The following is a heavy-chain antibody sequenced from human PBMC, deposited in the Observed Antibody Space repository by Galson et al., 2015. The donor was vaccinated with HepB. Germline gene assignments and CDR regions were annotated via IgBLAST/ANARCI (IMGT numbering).Heavy chain of an antibody. D-gene: IGHD2-2*01. CDR2: ISYDGSNK. J-gene: IGHJ6*02. Sequence: SLRLSCAASGFTFTSYGMRCVRQAPGKGLEWVAVISYDGSNKYYADSVKGRFTISRDNSKTTLYLQMNSLRAEDTAVYYCAKDHSSGCSSTSCYPIFRYYYGMDVWGQGTTVTVSS. CDR1: GFTFTSYG. CDR3: AKDHSSGCSSTSCYPIFRYYYGMDV. V-gene: IGHV3-30*18.